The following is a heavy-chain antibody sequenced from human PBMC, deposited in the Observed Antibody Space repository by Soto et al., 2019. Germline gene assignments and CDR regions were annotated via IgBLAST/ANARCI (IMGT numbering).Heavy chain of an antibody. D-gene: IGHD6-13*01. CDR2: ISYDGSNE. J-gene: IGHJ5*02. V-gene: IGHV3-30-3*01. Sequence: QVQLVESGGGVVQPGRSLRLSCAASGFTFSSYAMHWVRQAPGKGLEWVAVISYDGSNEYYADSVKGRFTISRDNSKNTLYLQMNSLRAEDTAVYYCTRVRVAAAGLYNWFDPWGQGTLVTVSS. CDR3: TRVRVAAAGLYNWFDP. CDR1: GFTFSSYA.